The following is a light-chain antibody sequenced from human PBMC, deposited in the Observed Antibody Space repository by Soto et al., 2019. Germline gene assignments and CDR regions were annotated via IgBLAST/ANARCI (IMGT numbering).Light chain of an antibody. CDR3: QQHYSSPHT. CDR2: WAS. Sequence: DIVMTQSPDSLAVSLGERATINCKSSQSVLYSSNNKNYLAWHQQKPGQPPKLLIYWASTRESGVPDRFSGSGSGTDFTLTISSLQAEDVAGYYCQQHYSSPHTFGQGTKVEIK. J-gene: IGKJ2*01. CDR1: QSVLYSSNNKNY. V-gene: IGKV4-1*01.